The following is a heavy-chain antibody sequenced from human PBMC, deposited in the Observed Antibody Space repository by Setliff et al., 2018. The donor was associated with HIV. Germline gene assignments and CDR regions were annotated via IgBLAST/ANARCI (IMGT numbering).Heavy chain of an antibody. D-gene: IGHD2-15*01. J-gene: IGHJ6*03. CDR3: AREGKSTSCTGANCYSNYFMDV. Sequence: PGGSLRLSCVASGFTFSTYSIYWVRQAPGQGLVWVSRVGTDGSTTAYADSVKGRFTISRDNAKNSLYLQLNGLRVEDTGVYFCAREGKSTSCTGANCYSNYFMDVWGKGTTVTVSS. CDR1: GFTFSTYS. V-gene: IGHV3-74*01. CDR2: VGTDGSTT.